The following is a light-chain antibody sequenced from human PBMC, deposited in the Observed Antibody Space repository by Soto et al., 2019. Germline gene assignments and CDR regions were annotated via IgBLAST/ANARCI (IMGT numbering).Light chain of an antibody. CDR3: QQYNSYWT. CDR2: DAS. J-gene: IGKJ1*01. CDR1: QSISSW. Sequence: DIQMTQSPSTLSASVGDRVTITCRASQSISSWLAWYQQKPGKAPKLLIYDASSLESWVPSRFSGSGSGTEFTLTISSLQTDDFATYYCQQYNSYWTFGQGNKVEIK. V-gene: IGKV1-5*01.